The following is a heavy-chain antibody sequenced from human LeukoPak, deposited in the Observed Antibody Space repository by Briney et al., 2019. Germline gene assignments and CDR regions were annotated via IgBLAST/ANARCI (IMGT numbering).Heavy chain of an antibody. CDR3: ARVLITPTEYFYSYGMDV. V-gene: IGHV4-59*01. D-gene: IGHD3-16*01. CDR2: IYYSEST. CDR1: AASITSYY. J-gene: IGHJ6*02. Sequence: SETISLTRPVSAASITSYYWTWIRHPPGKGLEWLGYIYYSESTFYNPSLKSRVTISLDTSKNQFSLHLNSVTAADTAVYYCARVLITPTEYFYSYGMDVWAQGTTVTVSS.